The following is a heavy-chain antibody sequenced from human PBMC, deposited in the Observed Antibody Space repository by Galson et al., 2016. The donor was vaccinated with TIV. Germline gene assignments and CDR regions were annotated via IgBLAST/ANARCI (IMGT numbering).Heavy chain of an antibody. CDR2: IIPMFKIA. CDR1: GGTFSSDA. V-gene: IGHV1-69*01. D-gene: IGHD5-24*01. CDR3: ARAHGYNFENAFHI. Sequence: SCKASGGTFSSDAISWVRQAPGQGLEWMGGIIPMFKIADYAQKFQGRVTISADEFPSAAYMELSSLRFEDTAVYYCARAHGYNFENAFHIWGQGTMVTVSS. J-gene: IGHJ3*02.